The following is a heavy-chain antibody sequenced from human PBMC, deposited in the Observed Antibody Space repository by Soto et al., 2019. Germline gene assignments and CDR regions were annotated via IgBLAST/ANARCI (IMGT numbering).Heavy chain of an antibody. CDR3: ARTTMTFYYFDF. Sequence: ASVKVSCKASGYTFSSYYMHWVRQAPGQGLEWMGVIEPSGGSRSYTQKFQGRVTMTRDTSTSTVYMELSSLRSEDTAVYYCARTTMTFYYFDFWGQGTLVTVSS. CDR1: GYTFSSYY. V-gene: IGHV1-46*01. D-gene: IGHD4-17*01. CDR2: IEPSGGSR. J-gene: IGHJ4*02.